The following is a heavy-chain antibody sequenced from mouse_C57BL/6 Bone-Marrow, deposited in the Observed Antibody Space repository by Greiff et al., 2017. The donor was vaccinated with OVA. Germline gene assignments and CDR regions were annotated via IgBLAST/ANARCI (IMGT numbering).Heavy chain of an antibody. V-gene: IGHV5-6*01. D-gene: IGHD2-4*01. CDR2: ISSGGSYT. CDR1: GFTFSSYG. CDR3: ARHPDYDYDGNYYYAMDY. Sequence: VQGVESGGDLVKPGGSLKLSCAASGFTFSSYGMSWVRQTPDKRLEWVATISSGGSYTYYPDSVKGRFTISRDNAKNTLELQMSSLKSEDTAMYYCARHPDYDYDGNYYYAMDYWGQGTSVTVSS. J-gene: IGHJ4*01.